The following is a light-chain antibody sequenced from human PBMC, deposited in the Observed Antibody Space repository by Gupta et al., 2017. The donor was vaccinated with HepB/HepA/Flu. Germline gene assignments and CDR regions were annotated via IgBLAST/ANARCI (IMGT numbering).Light chain of an antibody. CDR2: GKN. V-gene: IGLV1-44*01. J-gene: IGLJ2*01. CDR3: ATWDDSLKGRV. Sequence: QSVLTQPPSASGTPGQRVTISCSGDSANIGSNTAHWYQHLPGTAPKLLIYGKNQRPSGVPDRFACSTSGTSAALAISGLQYEEEDDYYCATWDDSLKGRVFGGGTKLTVL. CDR1: SANIGSNT.